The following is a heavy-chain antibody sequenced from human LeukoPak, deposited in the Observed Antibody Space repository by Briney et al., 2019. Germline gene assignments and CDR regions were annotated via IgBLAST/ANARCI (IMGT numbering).Heavy chain of an antibody. CDR3: ARGRLTVGATCYDY. CDR2: INHSGTT. J-gene: IGHJ4*02. Sequence: SETLSLTCAVSGGTFSGYYWNWIRQPPGEGLEWIGEINHSGTTNYNPSLKTRVTISVDTSKNQFSLKLSSVTAADTAVYFCARGRLTVGATCYDYWGQGTLVTVSS. V-gene: IGHV4-34*01. CDR1: GGTFSGYY. D-gene: IGHD1-26*01.